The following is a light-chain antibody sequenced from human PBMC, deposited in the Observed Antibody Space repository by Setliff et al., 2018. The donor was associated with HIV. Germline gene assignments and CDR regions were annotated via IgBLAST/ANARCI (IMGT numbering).Light chain of an antibody. CDR2: EVS. CDR3: CSYAGSSPHAV. CDR1: SSDVGSYNL. Sequence: QSVLTQPASVSGSPGQSITISCTGTSSDVGSYNLVSWYQQHPGKAPKLMIYEVSKRPSGVSNRFSGSKSDNTASLTISGLQAEDEADYYCCSYAGSSPHAVFGGGTKVTVL. J-gene: IGLJ2*01. V-gene: IGLV2-23*02.